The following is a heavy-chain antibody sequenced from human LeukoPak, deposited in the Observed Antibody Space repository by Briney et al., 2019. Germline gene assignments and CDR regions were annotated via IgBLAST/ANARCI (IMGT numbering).Heavy chain of an antibody. D-gene: IGHD2-2*02. CDR2: MNPNSGNT. CDR3: ARAYCSSTSCYTYNWFDP. CDR1: GYTFTSYD. J-gene: IGHJ5*02. Sequence: ASVTVSCKASGYTFTSYDINWVRQAPGQGLEWMGWMNPNSGNTDYAQKFQGRVTMTRNTSISTAYMELSSLRSEDTAVYYCARAYCSSTSCYTYNWFDPWGQGTLVTVSS. V-gene: IGHV1-8*01.